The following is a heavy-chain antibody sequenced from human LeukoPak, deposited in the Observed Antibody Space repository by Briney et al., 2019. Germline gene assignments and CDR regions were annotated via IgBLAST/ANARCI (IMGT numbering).Heavy chain of an antibody. J-gene: IGHJ4*02. CDR2: ISGSGGST. CDR1: GFTFSSYA. D-gene: IGHD2-15*01. Sequence: GGSLRLSCAASGFTFSSYAMSWVRQAPGKGLEGVSAISGSGGSTYYADSVKGRFTISRDNSKNTLYLQMNSLRAEDTAVYYCAKDWPRYCSGGSCSGYWGQGTLVTVSS. V-gene: IGHV3-23*01. CDR3: AKDWPRYCSGGSCSGY.